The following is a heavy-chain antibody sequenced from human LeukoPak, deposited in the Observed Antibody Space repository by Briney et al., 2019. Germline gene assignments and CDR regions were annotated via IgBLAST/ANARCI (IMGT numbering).Heavy chain of an antibody. CDR1: GLTFSNAW. J-gene: IGHJ4*02. CDR2: IKSKTDGGTT. CDR3: TTDYYDYVWGSYRPDY. D-gene: IGHD3-16*02. Sequence: GGSLRLSCAVSGLTFSNAWMNWVRQAPGKGLEWIGRIKSKTDGGTTDYAAPVKGRFTISRDDSKNTLYLQMNSLKTEDTAVYYCTTDYYDYVWGSYRPDYWGQGTLVTVSS. V-gene: IGHV3-15*01.